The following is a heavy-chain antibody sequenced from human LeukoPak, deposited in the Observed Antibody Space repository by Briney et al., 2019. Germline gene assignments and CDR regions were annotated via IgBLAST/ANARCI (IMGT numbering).Heavy chain of an antibody. V-gene: IGHV3-48*01. D-gene: IGHD1-14*01. CDR3: ARVPTTYGMDV. CDR2: ISSTSSTK. CDR1: GFTFSSYS. Sequence: GGSLRLSCAASGFTFSSYSMTWVRQAPGKGLEWVSYISSTSSTKQYADSVKGRFTISRDNAKNSLYLQMNSLRAEDTAMYYCARVPTTYGMDVWGQGTTVTVSS. J-gene: IGHJ6*02.